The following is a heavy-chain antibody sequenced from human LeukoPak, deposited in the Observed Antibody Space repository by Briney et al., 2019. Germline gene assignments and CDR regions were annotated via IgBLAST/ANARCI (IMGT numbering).Heavy chain of an antibody. V-gene: IGHV1-8*02. CDR1: GGTFSSYA. CDR2: MNPNSGNT. D-gene: IGHD6-19*01. J-gene: IGHJ6*02. Sequence: ASVKVSCKASGGTFSSYAISWVRQAPGQGLEWMGWMNPNSGNTGYAQKFQGRVTMTRNTSISTAYMELSSLRSEDTAVYYCAREIAVAHYYYGMDVWGQGTTVTVSS. CDR3: AREIAVAHYYYGMDV.